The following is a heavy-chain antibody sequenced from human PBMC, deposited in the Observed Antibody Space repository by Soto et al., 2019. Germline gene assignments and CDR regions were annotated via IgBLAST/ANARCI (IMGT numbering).Heavy chain of an antibody. CDR1: GFTFSSYA. Sequence: GGSLRLSCAASGFTFSSYAMSWVRQAPGKGLEWVSAISGSGGSTYYADSVKGRFTISRDNSKNTLYLQMNSLRAEDTAVYYCAKYIGVSGRGYYYYYMDVWGKGTTVTVSS. V-gene: IGHV3-23*01. CDR3: AKYIGVSGRGYYYYYMDV. CDR2: ISGSGGST. D-gene: IGHD3-10*01. J-gene: IGHJ6*03.